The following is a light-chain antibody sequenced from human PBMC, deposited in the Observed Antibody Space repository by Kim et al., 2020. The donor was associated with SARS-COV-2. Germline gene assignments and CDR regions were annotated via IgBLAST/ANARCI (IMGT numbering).Light chain of an antibody. CDR1: IGHVGSYND. CDR2: DDS. CDR3: GSYTSNSTYV. Sequence: GQPFHISITGTIGHVGSYNDGSCYQQHPGKAPNLMFYDDSNLPSGVSNRFSGSESGITASLTISGLQAEDEADYYCGSYTSNSTYVFGTGTKVTVL. J-gene: IGLJ1*01. V-gene: IGLV2-14*03.